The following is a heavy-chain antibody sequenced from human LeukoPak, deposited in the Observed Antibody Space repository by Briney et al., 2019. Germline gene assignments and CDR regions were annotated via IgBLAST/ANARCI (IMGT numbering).Heavy chain of an antibody. CDR1: GFTLSSHA. V-gene: IGHV3-23*01. CDR3: ARVVPPTDYGSGSYFWDPYYFDY. Sequence: GGSLRLSCAASGFTLSSHAIHWVRQAPGKGLEWVSAISGSGGSTYYADSVKGRFTISRDNSKNTLYLQMNSLRAEDTGVYYCARVVPPTDYGSGSYFWDPYYFDYWGQGTLVTVSS. CDR2: ISGSGGST. D-gene: IGHD3-10*01. J-gene: IGHJ4*02.